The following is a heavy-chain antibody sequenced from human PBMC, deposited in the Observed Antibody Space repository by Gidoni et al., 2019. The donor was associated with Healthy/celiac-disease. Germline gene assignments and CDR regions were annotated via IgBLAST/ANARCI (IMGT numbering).Heavy chain of an antibody. CDR2: ISGSGGST. Sequence: EVQLLESGGGLVQPGGSLRLSCAASGFTFSSYAMSWVRQAPGKALEWVSAISGSGGSTYYADSVKGRFTISRDNSKNTLYLQMNSLRAEDTAVYYCAKDPITMVRGVIIREGFAYWGQGTLVTVSS. J-gene: IGHJ4*02. V-gene: IGHV3-23*01. CDR3: AKDPITMVRGVIIREGFAY. CDR1: GFTFSSYA. D-gene: IGHD3-10*01.